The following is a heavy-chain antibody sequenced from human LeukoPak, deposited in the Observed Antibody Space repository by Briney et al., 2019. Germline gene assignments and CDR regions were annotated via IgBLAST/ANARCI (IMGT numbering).Heavy chain of an antibody. CDR3: ARVPYSSGTYDY. CDR2: INSDGSST. V-gene: IGHV3-74*01. D-gene: IGHD3-10*01. CDR1: GFTFSSYW. Sequence: PGGSLRLSCAASGFTFSSYWMHWVRQAPGKGLVWVSRINSDGSSTSYADSVKGRFTISRDNAKNTLHLQMNSLTTEDTALYYCARVPYSSGTYDYWGPGTLVTVSS. J-gene: IGHJ4*02.